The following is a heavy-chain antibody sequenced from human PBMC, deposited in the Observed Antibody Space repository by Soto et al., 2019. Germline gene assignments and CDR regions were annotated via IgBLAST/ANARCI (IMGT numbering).Heavy chain of an antibody. J-gene: IGHJ4*02. CDR3: ARVDADSGWYNRHFDY. CDR1: GGSISSGGYY. V-gene: IGHV4-31*03. CDR2: IYYSGST. D-gene: IGHD6-19*01. Sequence: SETLSLTCTVSGGSISSGGYYWSWIRQHPGKGLEWIGYIYYSGSTYYNPSLKSRVTISVDTSKNQFSLKLSSVTAADTAVYYCARVDADSGWYNRHFDYWGQGTLVTVSS.